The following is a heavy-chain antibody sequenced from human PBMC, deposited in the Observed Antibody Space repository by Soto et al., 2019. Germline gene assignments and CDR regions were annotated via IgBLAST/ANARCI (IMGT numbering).Heavy chain of an antibody. V-gene: IGHV4-59*08. CDR2: IYYSGST. CDR1: GGSISSYY. CDR3: ARDADYGDYEYMDV. J-gene: IGHJ6*03. Sequence: SETLSLTCTVSGGSISSYYWSWIRQPPGKGLEWIGYIYYSGSTNYNPSLKSRVTISVDTSKNQFSLKLSSVTAADTAVYYCARDADYGDYEYMDVWGKGTTVTSP. D-gene: IGHD4-17*01.